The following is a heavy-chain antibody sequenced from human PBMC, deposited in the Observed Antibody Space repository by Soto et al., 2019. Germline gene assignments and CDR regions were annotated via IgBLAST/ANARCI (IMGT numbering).Heavy chain of an antibody. V-gene: IGHV4-59*01. CDR1: GGSISSYY. CDR2: IYYSGST. D-gene: IGHD4-17*01. CDR3: ARDYGENFDY. J-gene: IGHJ4*02. Sequence: PSETLSLTCTVSGGSISSYYWSWIRQPPGKGLEWIGYIYYSGSTNYNPSLKSRVPISVDTSKNQFSLKLSSVTAADTAVYYCARDYGENFDYWGQGTLVTVSS.